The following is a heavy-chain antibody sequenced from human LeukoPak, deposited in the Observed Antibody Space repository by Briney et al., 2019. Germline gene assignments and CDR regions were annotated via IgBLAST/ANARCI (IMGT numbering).Heavy chain of an antibody. CDR3: ARGYSRSWFDP. CDR2: INTDGSIT. D-gene: IGHD1-14*01. V-gene: IGHV3-74*03. CDR1: GFTFNNYW. Sequence: GGSLRLSCAASGFTFNNYWMHWVRQAPGKGLVLVSRINTDGSITTYADSVEGRFSGSRDNAKNTLYLQMNSLRVEDTGVYYCARGYSRSWFDPWGQGTLVTVSS. J-gene: IGHJ5*02.